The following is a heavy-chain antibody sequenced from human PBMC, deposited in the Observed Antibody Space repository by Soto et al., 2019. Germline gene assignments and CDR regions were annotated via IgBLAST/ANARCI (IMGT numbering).Heavy chain of an antibody. Sequence: QVQLVQSGAEVKKPRASMKVSCKASGYSFIDYFMHWVRQAPGQGLQWVGSIHPNSGITKFSPEVLGRVTMTRDTSLNQAYLELDGLTSDDTGMYFCARDMRRGMRVEQPDYWGQGTLLTVSS. CDR1: GYSFIDYF. J-gene: IGHJ4*02. V-gene: IGHV1-2*02. CDR2: IHPNSGIT. D-gene: IGHD2-8*01. CDR3: ARDMRRGMRVEQPDY.